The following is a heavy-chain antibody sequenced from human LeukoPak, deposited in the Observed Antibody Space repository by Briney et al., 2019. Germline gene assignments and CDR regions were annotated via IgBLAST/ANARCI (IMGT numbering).Heavy chain of an antibody. CDR3: AREARIAAAGPPDWFDP. CDR2: IIPIFGTA. V-gene: IGHV1-69*01. Sequence: SVKVSCKASGGTFSSYAISWVRQAPGQGLEWMGGIIPIFGTANYAQKFQGRVTITADESTSTAYMELSSLRSEDTAVYYCAREARIAAAGPPDWFDPWGQGTLVTVSS. CDR1: GGTFSSYA. J-gene: IGHJ5*02. D-gene: IGHD6-13*01.